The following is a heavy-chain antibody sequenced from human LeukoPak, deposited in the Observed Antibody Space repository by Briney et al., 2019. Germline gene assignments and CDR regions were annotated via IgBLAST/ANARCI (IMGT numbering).Heavy chain of an antibody. CDR2: ISGYNGNT. Sequence: ASVKVSCKASGYTFTTSGITWVRQAPGQGLEWMGWISGYNGNTKYGQDFQGRVTMTTDTSTTTAYMELRSLRSVDTAVYYCARGGRGGSNHFDYWGQGTLVTVSS. CDR3: ARGGRGGSNHFDY. V-gene: IGHV1-18*01. J-gene: IGHJ4*02. D-gene: IGHD1-26*01. CDR1: GYTFTTSG.